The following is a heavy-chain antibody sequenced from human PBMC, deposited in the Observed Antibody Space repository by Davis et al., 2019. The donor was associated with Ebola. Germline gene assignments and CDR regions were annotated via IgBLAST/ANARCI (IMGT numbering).Heavy chain of an antibody. CDR1: GGSISSYY. Sequence: SETLSLTCTVSGGSISSYYWSWIRQPPGKGLEWIGYIYYSGSTNYNPSLKSRVTISVDTSKNQFSLKLSSVTAADTAVYYCARHQGSYYYDSSGYSLRTNWFDPWGQGTLVTVSS. CDR2: IYYSGST. D-gene: IGHD3-22*01. V-gene: IGHV4-59*08. J-gene: IGHJ5*02. CDR3: ARHQGSYYYDSSGYSLRTNWFDP.